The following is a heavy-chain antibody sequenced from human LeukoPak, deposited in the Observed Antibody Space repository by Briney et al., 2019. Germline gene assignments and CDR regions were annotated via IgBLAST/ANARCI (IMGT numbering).Heavy chain of an antibody. Sequence: PGRSLRLSCAASGFTFSSYVMHWVRQAPGKGLEWVAVIWYDGSNKYYADSVKGRFTISRGNSKNTLYLQMNSLRAEDTAVYYCARRYCSGNSCYSFDYWGQGTPVTVSP. CDR2: IWYDGSNK. V-gene: IGHV3-33*01. CDR1: GFTFSSYV. J-gene: IGHJ4*02. CDR3: ARRYCSGNSCYSFDY. D-gene: IGHD2-2*02.